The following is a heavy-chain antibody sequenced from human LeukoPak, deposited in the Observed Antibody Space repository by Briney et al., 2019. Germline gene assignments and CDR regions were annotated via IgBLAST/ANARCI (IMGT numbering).Heavy chain of an antibody. Sequence: PGGSLRLSCAASGFTFSNYAMKWVRQAPGKGLEWVSGISGSGGSTYYSDSVKGRFTISRDNSKNTLYLQMNSLRAEDTAVYYCAKDAGYYYDSSGYSNAFDIWGHGTMVTVSS. CDR3: AKDAGYYYDSSGYSNAFDI. CDR1: GFTFSNYA. V-gene: IGHV3-23*01. J-gene: IGHJ3*02. CDR2: ISGSGGST. D-gene: IGHD3-22*01.